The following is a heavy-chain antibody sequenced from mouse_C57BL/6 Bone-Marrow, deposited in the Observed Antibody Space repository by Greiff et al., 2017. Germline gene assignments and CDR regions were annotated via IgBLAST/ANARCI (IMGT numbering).Heavy chain of an antibody. D-gene: IGHD2-5*01. CDR1: GFTFSDYG. J-gene: IGHJ3*01. V-gene: IGHV5-17*01. Sequence: EVKLVESGGGLVKPGGSLKLSCAASGFTFSDYGMHWVRQAPEKGLEWVAYISSGSSTIYYADTVKGRFPISRDNAKNTLFLQMTSLRSEDTAMYYCARKSNFAWFAYWGQGTLVTVSA. CDR2: ISSGSSTI. CDR3: ARKSNFAWFAY.